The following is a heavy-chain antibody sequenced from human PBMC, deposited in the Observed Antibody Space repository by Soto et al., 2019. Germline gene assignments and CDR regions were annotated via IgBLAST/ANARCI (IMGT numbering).Heavy chain of an antibody. Sequence: PSETLSLTCAVYGGSFSGYYWSWIRQPPGKGLEWIGEINHSGSTNYNPSLKSRVTTSVDTSKNQFSLKLSSVTAADTAVYYCASGFFCSSTSCYFRQGNYYMDVRGKGTTVTVSS. CDR1: GGSFSGYY. CDR3: ASGFFCSSTSCYFRQGNYYMDV. V-gene: IGHV4-34*01. CDR2: INHSGST. D-gene: IGHD2-2*01. J-gene: IGHJ6*03.